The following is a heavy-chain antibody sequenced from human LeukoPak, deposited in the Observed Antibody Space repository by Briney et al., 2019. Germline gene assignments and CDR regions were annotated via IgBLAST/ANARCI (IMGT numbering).Heavy chain of an antibody. Sequence: GASVKVSCKASGYTFTSYYMHWVRQAPGQGLEWMGIINPSGGSTSYAQKFQGRVTMTRDMSTSTVYMELSSLRSEDTAVYYCARDWSGGAAHYYCYYMDVWGKGTTVTVSS. D-gene: IGHD3-3*01. CDR3: ARDWSGGAAHYYCYYMDV. J-gene: IGHJ6*03. CDR2: INPSGGST. CDR1: GYTFTSYY. V-gene: IGHV1-46*01.